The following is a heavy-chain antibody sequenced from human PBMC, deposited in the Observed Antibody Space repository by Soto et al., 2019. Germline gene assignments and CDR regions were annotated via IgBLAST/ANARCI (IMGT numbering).Heavy chain of an antibody. CDR3: SATVTTETGAFDI. J-gene: IGHJ3*02. CDR2: IIPILGIA. V-gene: IGHV1-69*02. CDR1: GGTFSSYT. Sequence: APVKVSCKASGGTFSSYTISWVRQAPGQGLEWMGRIIPILGIANYAQKFQGRVTITADKSTSTAYMELSSLRSEDTAVYYCSATVTTETGAFDIWGQGTMVTVSS. D-gene: IGHD4-17*01.